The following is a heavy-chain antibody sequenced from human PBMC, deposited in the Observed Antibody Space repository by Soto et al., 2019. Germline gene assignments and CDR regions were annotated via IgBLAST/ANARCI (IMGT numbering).Heavy chain of an antibody. Sequence: SGGSLRLSCTASGFLFSSYTMNWVRQAPGKGLEWVSSIDDSSTYIYYADSLKGRFTISRDNAQNSLYLQLNSLRVEDTAVYYCARGGGYGLNYYYGMDVWGQGTTVTVSS. CDR2: IDDSSTYI. J-gene: IGHJ6*02. CDR1: GFLFSSYT. D-gene: IGHD5-12*01. CDR3: ARGGGYGLNYYYGMDV. V-gene: IGHV3-21*01.